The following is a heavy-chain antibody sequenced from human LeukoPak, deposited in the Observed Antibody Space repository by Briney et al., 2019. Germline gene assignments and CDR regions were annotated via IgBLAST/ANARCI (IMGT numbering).Heavy chain of an antibody. CDR2: IWYDGSNK. D-gene: IGHD6-19*01. CDR1: GFTFSSYG. J-gene: IGHJ4*02. Sequence: GRSLRLSCAASGFTFSSYGMPWVRQAPGKGLEWVAVIWYDGSNKYYADSVKGRFTISRGNSKNTLYLQMNSLRAEDTAVYYCARVGERIAVAGRPFDYWGQGTLVTVSS. CDR3: ARVGERIAVAGRPFDY. V-gene: IGHV3-33*01.